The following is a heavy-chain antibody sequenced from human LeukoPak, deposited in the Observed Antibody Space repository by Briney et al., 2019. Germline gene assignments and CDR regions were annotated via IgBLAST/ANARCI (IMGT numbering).Heavy chain of an antibody. CDR2: ISDRGTI. CDR3: AASTVVTYYFDY. V-gene: IGHV3-48*03. CDR1: GFTFSSYE. J-gene: IGHJ4*02. D-gene: IGHD4-23*01. Sequence: GGSLRLSCAASGFTFSSYEMNWVRQAPGKGLEWVSYISDRGTIYYADSVKGRFTISRDNSKNTLYLQMNSLRAEDTAVYYCAASTVVTYYFDYWGQGTLVTVSS.